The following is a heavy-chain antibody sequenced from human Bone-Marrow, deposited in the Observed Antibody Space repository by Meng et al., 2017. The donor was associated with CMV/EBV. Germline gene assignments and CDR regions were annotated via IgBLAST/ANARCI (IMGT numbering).Heavy chain of an antibody. D-gene: IGHD4-17*01. CDR2: ISAYNGNT. J-gene: IGHJ3*02. V-gene: IGHV1-18*01. Sequence: ASVKVSCKASGYTFTSYDINWVRQAPGQGLEWMGWISAYNGNTNYAQKLQGRVTMTTDTSTSTAYMELRSLRSDDTAVYYCARDLNGDYVLVRAFDIWGQGTMVTVSS. CDR3: ARDLNGDYVLVRAFDI. CDR1: GYTFTSYD.